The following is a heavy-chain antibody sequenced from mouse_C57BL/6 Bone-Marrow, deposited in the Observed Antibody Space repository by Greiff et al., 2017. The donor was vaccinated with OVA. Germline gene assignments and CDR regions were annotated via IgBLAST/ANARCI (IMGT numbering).Heavy chain of an antibody. CDR3: ARGWLHYYYAMDY. Sequence: EVQLQESGPGLVKPSQSLSLTCSVTGYSITSGYYWNWIRQFPGNKLEWMGYISYDGSNNYNTSHNNRISITRDTSKNQLFLKLNSVTTEDTATYDCARGWLHYYYAMDYWGQGTSVTVSS. J-gene: IGHJ4*01. V-gene: IGHV3-6*01. CDR2: ISYDGSN. D-gene: IGHD2-3*01. CDR1: GYSITSGYY.